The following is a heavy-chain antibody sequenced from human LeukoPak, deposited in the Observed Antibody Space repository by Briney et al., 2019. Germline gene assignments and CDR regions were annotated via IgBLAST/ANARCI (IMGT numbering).Heavy chain of an antibody. CDR1: GFTFSSYG. CDR2: IWYDGSNK. D-gene: IGHD2-21*02. V-gene: IGHV3-33*06. Sequence: GRSLRLSCAASGFTFSSYGMHWVRQAPGKGLEWVAVIWYDGSNKYYADSVKGRFTISRDNSKNTLYLQMNSLRAEDTAVYYCAKDGGGDSPGYWGQGTLVTVSS. CDR3: AKDGGGDSPGY. J-gene: IGHJ4*02.